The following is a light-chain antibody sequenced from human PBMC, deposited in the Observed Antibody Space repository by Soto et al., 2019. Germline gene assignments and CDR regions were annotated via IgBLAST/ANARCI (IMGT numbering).Light chain of an antibody. CDR1: QDMSNF. J-gene: IGKJ5*01. Sequence: DIQMTQSPSSLSASVGDRVTITCRASQDMSNFLAWYQQKPGKVPKLLIYAASTLQSGVPSRFSGSGSGTDFTLTISSLQPEDDATYYCQKYNSAPRIAFGQGTRLEIK. CDR2: AAS. V-gene: IGKV1-27*01. CDR3: QKYNSAPRIA.